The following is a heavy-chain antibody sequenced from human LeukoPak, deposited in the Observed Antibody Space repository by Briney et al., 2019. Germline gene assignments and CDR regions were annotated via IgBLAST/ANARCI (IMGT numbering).Heavy chain of an antibody. J-gene: IGHJ3*02. CDR3: ASSYGDYLAFDI. CDR2: IYHSGST. D-gene: IGHD4-17*01. V-gene: IGHV4-4*02. Sequence: SETLSLTCAVSGGSISSSNWWSWVRQPPGKGLDWIGEIYHSGSTNYNPSLKSRVTISVDKSKNQFSLKLSSVTAADTAVYYCASSYGDYLAFDIWGQGTMVTVSS. CDR1: GGSISSSNW.